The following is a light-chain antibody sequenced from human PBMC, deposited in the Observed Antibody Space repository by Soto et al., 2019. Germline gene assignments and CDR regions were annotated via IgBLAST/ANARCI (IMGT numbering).Light chain of an antibody. Sequence: DIQMTQSPSSLSASVGDRVTITCQASQDINNYLIWYQHKPGKAPKLLIYDASTLGTGVSSRFSGGGSGTHFTFTISRLQPEDIATYYCQQFDSVPCTFGQGTKLEL. CDR3: QQFDSVPCT. CDR1: QDINNY. J-gene: IGKJ2*02. V-gene: IGKV1-33*01. CDR2: DAS.